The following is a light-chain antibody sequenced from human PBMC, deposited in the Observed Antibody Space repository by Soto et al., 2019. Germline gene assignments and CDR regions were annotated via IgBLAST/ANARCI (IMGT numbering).Light chain of an antibody. V-gene: IGKV1-39*01. CDR3: QQTYNTPYT. Sequence: IHMTQSPSSLSASVGDRVTITCRASQRITPYLNWNQQKPGEAPKLLISTSGTLQRGVPSRFTGSGSGADFTLTITGLQPADFATYFCQQTYNTPYTFGQGTKLEIK. J-gene: IGKJ2*01. CDR1: QRITPY. CDR2: TSG.